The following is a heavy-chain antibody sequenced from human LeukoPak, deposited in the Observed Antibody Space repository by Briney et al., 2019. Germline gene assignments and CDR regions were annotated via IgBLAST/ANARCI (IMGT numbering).Heavy chain of an antibody. D-gene: IGHD6-13*01. J-gene: IGHJ4*02. Sequence: SETLSLTCTVSGYSISSGYYWGWIRQPPGKGLEWIGSIYHSGSTYYNPSLKSRVTISVDTSKNQFSLKLSSVTAAGTAVYYCARGRGEAASDYWGQGTLVTVSS. CDR1: GYSISSGYY. CDR2: IYHSGST. CDR3: ARGRGEAASDY. V-gene: IGHV4-38-2*02.